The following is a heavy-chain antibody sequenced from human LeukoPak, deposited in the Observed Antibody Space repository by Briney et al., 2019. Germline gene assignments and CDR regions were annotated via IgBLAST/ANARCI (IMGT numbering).Heavy chain of an antibody. CDR1: GGSISSYY. V-gene: IGHV4-59*01. D-gene: IGHD3-22*01. CDR3: ARVGPDNYYDSSGYAFDI. J-gene: IGHJ3*02. CDR2: NYYSGST. Sequence: SETLSLTCTVSGGSISSYYWSWIRQPPGKGLEWIGYNYYSGSTNYSPSLKSRVTISVDTSKNQFSLKLSSVTAADTAVYYCARVGPDNYYDSSGYAFDIWGQGTMVTVSS.